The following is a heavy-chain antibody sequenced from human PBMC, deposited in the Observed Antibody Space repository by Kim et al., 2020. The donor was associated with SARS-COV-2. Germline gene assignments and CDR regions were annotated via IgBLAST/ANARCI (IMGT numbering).Heavy chain of an antibody. CDR3: ARADAGYLNFDY. J-gene: IGHJ4*02. CDR1: VGSISSYY. D-gene: IGHD5-12*01. CDR2: IYYSGST. V-gene: IGHV4-59*01. Sequence: SETLSLTCTVSVGSISSYYWSWIRQPPGKGLEWIGYIYYSGSTNYNPSLKSRVTISVDTSKNQFSLKLSSVTAADTAVYYCARADAGYLNFDYWGQGTLVTVSS.